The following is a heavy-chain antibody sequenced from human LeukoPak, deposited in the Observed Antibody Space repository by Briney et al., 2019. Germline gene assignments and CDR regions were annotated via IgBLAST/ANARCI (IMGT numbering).Heavy chain of an antibody. CDR2: TIPILGIA. V-gene: IGHV1-69*04. CDR1: GGTFSSYA. J-gene: IGHJ6*02. D-gene: IGHD3-9*01. Sequence: SVKVSCKASGGTFSSYAISWVRQAPGQGLEWMGRTIPILGIANYAQKLQGRVTITADKSTSTAYMELSSLRSEDTAVYYCARDLYYDILTGYQEVYYYYGMDVWGQGTTVTVSS. CDR3: ARDLYYDILTGYQEVYYYYGMDV.